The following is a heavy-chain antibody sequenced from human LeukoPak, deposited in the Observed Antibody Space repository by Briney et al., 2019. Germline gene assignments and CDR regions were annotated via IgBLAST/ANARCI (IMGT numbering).Heavy chain of an antibody. V-gene: IGHV3-7*03. D-gene: IGHD2-21*02. CDR2: IKPDGYEK. CDR3: ATAAWGLWHGHFDY. Sequence: PGGSLRLSCAASGLTFSSYYMSWVRQAPGKGLEWVANIKPDGYEKYYVDSVKGRFTISRDDAENSLDLQMNSLRVEDTAVYYCATAAWGLWHGHFDYWGQGILVTVSS. J-gene: IGHJ4*02. CDR1: GLTFSSYY.